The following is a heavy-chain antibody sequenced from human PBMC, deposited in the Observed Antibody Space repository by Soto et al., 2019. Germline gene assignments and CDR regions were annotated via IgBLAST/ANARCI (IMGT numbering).Heavy chain of an antibody. CDR3: ARDARGTRGFDEMDI. V-gene: IGHV1-2*02. CDR2: INPNSGDT. D-gene: IGHD3-9*01. Sequence: GASVKVSCKASGYIFTVYHIHCVLQAPLRGLEWMGCINPNSGDTEYAQNFQGRVTMTRDTSFNLVYMEMSGLMSDDTAVYYCARDARGTRGFDEMDIWGQGTTVTVSS. J-gene: IGHJ6*02. CDR1: GYIFTVYH.